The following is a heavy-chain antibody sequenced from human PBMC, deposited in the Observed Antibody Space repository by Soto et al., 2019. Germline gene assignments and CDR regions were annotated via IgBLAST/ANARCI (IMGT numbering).Heavy chain of an antibody. Sequence: GSVKVYFKTSGYPFTSYYMHLVRQAPGQGLEWMGIINPSGGSTSYAQKFQGRVTMTRDTSTSTVYMELSSLRSEDTAVYYCARDVVLRFLEWRPPGMDVWGQGTPVTVSS. CDR1: GYPFTSYY. J-gene: IGHJ6*01. D-gene: IGHD3-3*01. CDR2: INPSGGST. V-gene: IGHV1-46*01. CDR3: ARDVVLRFLEWRPPGMDV.